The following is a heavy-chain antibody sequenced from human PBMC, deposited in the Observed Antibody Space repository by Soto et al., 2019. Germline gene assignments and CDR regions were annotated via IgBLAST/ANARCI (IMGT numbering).Heavy chain of an antibody. D-gene: IGHD6-13*01. J-gene: IGHJ6*02. V-gene: IGHV4-4*02. Sequence: PSETLSLTCAVSGGSISSSNWWSWVRQPPGKGLEWIGEIYHSGSTNYNPSLKSRVTISVDKSKNQFSLKLSSVTAADTAVYYCARSTIAAAEANYYYGMDGWGQGTTVTLSS. CDR1: GGSISSSNW. CDR2: IYHSGST. CDR3: ARSTIAAAEANYYYGMDG.